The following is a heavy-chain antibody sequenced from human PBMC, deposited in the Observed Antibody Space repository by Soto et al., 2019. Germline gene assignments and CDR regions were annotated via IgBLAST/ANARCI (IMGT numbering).Heavy chain of an antibody. CDR3: AVGGNYLSMDV. CDR2: INPDGGGT. J-gene: IGHJ6*02. V-gene: IGHV1-46*01. Sequence: QVQLVQSGAEVKKPGASVKVSCNASGYTFTSYYMHWVRLAPGQGLEWMGIINPDGGGTSYAQQFQCRVIKTRDTSPSPVSMEMRSLISEDTAVYYCAVGGNYLSMDVWGQGTTVTVSS. D-gene: IGHD1-7*01. CDR1: GYTFTSYY.